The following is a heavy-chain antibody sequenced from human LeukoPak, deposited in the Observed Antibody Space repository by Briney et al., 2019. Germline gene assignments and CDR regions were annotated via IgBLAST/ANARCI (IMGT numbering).Heavy chain of an antibody. Sequence: GGSLRLSCAASGFTFSSYGMHWVRQAPGKGLEWVAVIWYDGSNKYYANSVKGRFTISRDNSKNTLYLQMNSLRAEDTAVYYCARDGLPTVRPSYYSDYWGQGTLVTVSS. CDR3: ARDGLPTVRPSYYSDY. D-gene: IGHD4-17*01. CDR2: IWYDGSNK. V-gene: IGHV3-33*01. CDR1: GFTFSSYG. J-gene: IGHJ4*02.